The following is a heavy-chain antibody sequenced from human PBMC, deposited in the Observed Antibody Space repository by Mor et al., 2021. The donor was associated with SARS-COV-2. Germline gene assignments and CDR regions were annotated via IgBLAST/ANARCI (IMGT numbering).Heavy chain of an antibody. CDR3: ARGVDYYASSWFDP. V-gene: IGHV3-11*01. CDR2: ISSSGSTI. Sequence: REWVSYISSSGSTIYYADSVKGRFTISRDNAKNSLYLQMNSLRAEDTAVYYCARGVDYYASSWFDPWGQGTLVTVSS. D-gene: IGHD3-10*01. J-gene: IGHJ5*02.